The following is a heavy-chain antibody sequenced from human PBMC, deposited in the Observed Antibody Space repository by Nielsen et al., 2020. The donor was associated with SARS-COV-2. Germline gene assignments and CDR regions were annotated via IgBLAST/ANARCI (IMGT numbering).Heavy chain of an antibody. CDR2: INPSGGAT. Sequence: WVRQAPGQGLEWMGLINPSGGATSYAQKFQGRVVMTRDTSTSTVYMELSSLRSEDTAVYYCARDYDNLTGSQGYYWFDPWGQGTLVTVSS. D-gene: IGHD3-9*01. V-gene: IGHV1-46*01. J-gene: IGHJ5*02. CDR3: ARDYDNLTGSQGYYWFDP.